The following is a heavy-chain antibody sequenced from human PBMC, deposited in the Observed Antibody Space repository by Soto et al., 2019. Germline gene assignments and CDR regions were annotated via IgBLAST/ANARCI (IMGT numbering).Heavy chain of an antibody. CDR1: GGSISSGGYY. D-gene: IGHD3-22*01. CDR2: IYYSGST. Sequence: PSETLSLTCTVSGGSISSGGYYWSWIRQHPGKGLEWIGYIYYSGSTYYNPSLKSRVTISVDTSKNQLSLKLSSVTAADTAVYYCARGYYDSSGYSLYYYGMDVWVQGTTVTVSS. CDR3: ARGYYDSSGYSLYYYGMDV. V-gene: IGHV4-31*03. J-gene: IGHJ6*02.